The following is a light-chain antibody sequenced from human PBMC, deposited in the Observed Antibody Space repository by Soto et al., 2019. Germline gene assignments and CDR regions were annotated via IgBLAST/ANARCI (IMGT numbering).Light chain of an antibody. CDR2: EAS. V-gene: IGKV3D-15*01. CDR1: QTVNNF. CDR3: QQYHKWRQT. Sequence: TVMTQSPATLSVSLGERSTLSCRASQTVNNFFAWYQQKPGQAPRLLIYEASYRATCIPARFSGRGSGTQFTRTSSSLPSEDFAVYYGQQYHKWRQTFGQGTKVDIK. J-gene: IGKJ1*01.